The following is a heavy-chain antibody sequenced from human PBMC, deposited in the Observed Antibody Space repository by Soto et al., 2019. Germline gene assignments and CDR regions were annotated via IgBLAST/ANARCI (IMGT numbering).Heavy chain of an antibody. CDR3: AKSQGAISGYYYYFDY. V-gene: IGHV3-23*01. CDR2: ISGSGGST. J-gene: IGHJ4*02. D-gene: IGHD3-22*01. CDR1: GFTFSSYA. Sequence: EEQLLESGGGLVQPGGSLRLSCAASGFTFSSYAMSWVRQAPGKGLEWVSAISGSGGSTYYADSVKGRFTISRDNSKNTLYLQMNSLRAEDTAVYYCAKSQGAISGYYYYFDYWGQGTLVTVSS.